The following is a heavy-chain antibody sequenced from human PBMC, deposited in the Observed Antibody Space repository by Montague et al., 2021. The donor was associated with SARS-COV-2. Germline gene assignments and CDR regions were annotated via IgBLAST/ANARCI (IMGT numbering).Heavy chain of an antibody. Sequence: SETLSLTCAVYGGSFSGYYWSWIRQPPGKGLEWIGEINHSGSTNYNPSRKSRVTISVDTSKNQFSLKLSSVTAADTAVYYCARVAESTYYDFWSGYLRFYYFDYWGQGTLVTVSP. V-gene: IGHV4-34*01. CDR1: GGSFSGYY. CDR2: INHSGST. CDR3: ARVAESTYYDFWSGYLRFYYFDY. J-gene: IGHJ4*02. D-gene: IGHD3-3*01.